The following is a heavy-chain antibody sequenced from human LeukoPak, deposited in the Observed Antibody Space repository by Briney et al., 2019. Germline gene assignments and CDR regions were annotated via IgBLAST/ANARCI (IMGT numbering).Heavy chain of an antibody. J-gene: IGHJ3*02. Sequence: SETLSLTCTVSGGSISSGGYYGSWIRQHPGKGLEWIGYIYYSGSTYYNPSLKSRVTISVDTSKNQFSLKLSSVTAADTAVYYCARETGPSTVTTLEYAFDIGGQGTVVTVSS. V-gene: IGHV4-31*03. CDR1: GGSISSGGYY. CDR2: IYYSGST. CDR3: ARETGPSTVTTLEYAFDI. D-gene: IGHD4-17*01.